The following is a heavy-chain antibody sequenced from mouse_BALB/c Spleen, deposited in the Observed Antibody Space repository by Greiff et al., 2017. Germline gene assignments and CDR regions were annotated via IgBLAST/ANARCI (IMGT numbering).Heavy chain of an antibody. CDR1: GFNIKDYY. V-gene: IGHV14-4*02. J-gene: IGHJ3*01. CDR3: TYGNFAY. Sequence: EVQLQQSGAELVRSGASVKLSCTASGFNIKDYYMHWVKQRPEQGLEWIGWIDPENGDTEYAPKFQGKATMTADTSSNTAYLQLSSLTSEDTAVCYCTYGNFAYWGQGTLVTVSA. D-gene: IGHD2-1*01. CDR2: IDPENGDT.